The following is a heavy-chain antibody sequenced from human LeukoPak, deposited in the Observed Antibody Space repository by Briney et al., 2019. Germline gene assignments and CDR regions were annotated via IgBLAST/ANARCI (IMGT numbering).Heavy chain of an antibody. CDR2: ISHDGSNK. CDR1: GFTFSSYA. V-gene: IGHV3-30-3*01. CDR3: AREGGSAEFDY. D-gene: IGHD3-10*01. J-gene: IGHJ4*02. Sequence: PGGSLRLSCAASGFTFSSYAMPWVRQAPGKGLEWVAVISHDGSNKYYADSVKGRFTISRDNSKNTLYLQMNSLRPEDTAVYYCAREGGSAEFDYWGQGTLVTVSS.